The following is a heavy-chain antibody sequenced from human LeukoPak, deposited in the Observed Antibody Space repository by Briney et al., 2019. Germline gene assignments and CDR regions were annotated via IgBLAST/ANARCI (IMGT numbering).Heavy chain of an antibody. D-gene: IGHD6-6*01. CDR3: ARDYRSSSGAFYI. CDR1: GGSISSLY. Sequence: SETLSLTCTVSGGSISSLYWRWIRQPPGKGLEWIGYIYYSGSTNYNPCLKSRVTISVDTSKYQFSLKLSSVTAADTAVYYCARDYRSSSGAFYIWGLGTMVNVST. V-gene: IGHV4-59*01. CDR2: IYYSGST. J-gene: IGHJ3*02.